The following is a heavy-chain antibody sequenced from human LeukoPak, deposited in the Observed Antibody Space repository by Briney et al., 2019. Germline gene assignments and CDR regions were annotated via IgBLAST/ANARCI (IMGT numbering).Heavy chain of an antibody. CDR1: GFTFSSYG. CDR2: IRYDGSNK. V-gene: IGHV3-30*02. Sequence: GGSLRLSCAASGFTFSSYGMHWVRQAPGKGLEWVAFIRYDGSNKYYADSVKGRFTISRDNSNNKLYLQMNSLRAEDTAVYYCAKDRVAPTYYDILTGYYSGQYFDYWGQGTLVTVSS. D-gene: IGHD3-9*01. J-gene: IGHJ4*02. CDR3: AKDRVAPTYYDILTGYYSGQYFDY.